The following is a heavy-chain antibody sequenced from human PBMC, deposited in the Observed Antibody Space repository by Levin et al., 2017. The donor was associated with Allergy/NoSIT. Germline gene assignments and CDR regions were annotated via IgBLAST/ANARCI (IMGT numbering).Heavy chain of an antibody. V-gene: IGHV3-66*01. CDR3: ARSVSGYYYYYMDV. Sequence: ETLSLTCAASGFTVSSNYMSWVRQAPGKGLEWVSVIYSGGSTYYADSVKGRFTISRDNSKNTLYLQMNSLRAEDTAVYYCARSVSGYYYYYMDVWGKGTTVTVSS. D-gene: IGHD5/OR15-5a*01. CDR2: IYSGGST. CDR1: GFTVSSNY. J-gene: IGHJ6*03.